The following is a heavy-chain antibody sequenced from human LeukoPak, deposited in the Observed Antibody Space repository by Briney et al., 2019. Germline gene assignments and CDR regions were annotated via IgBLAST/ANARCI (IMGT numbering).Heavy chain of an antibody. CDR2: IYHSGST. V-gene: IGHV4-30-2*01. CDR1: GGSFSGYY. Sequence: PSETLSLTCAVYGGSFSGYYWSWIRQPPGKGLEWIGYIYHSGSTYYNPSLKSRVTISVDRSKNQFSLKLSSVTAADTAVYYCARNSGYSYGYDYWGQGTLVTVSS. J-gene: IGHJ4*02. D-gene: IGHD5-18*01. CDR3: ARNSGYSYGYDY.